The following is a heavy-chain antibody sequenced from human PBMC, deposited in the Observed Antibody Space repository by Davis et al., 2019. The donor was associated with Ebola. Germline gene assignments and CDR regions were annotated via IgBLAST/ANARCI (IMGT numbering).Heavy chain of an antibody. CDR2: INHSGST. D-gene: IGHD4-23*01. V-gene: IGHV4-34*01. CDR1: GGSFSGYY. Sequence: PSETLSLTCAVYGGSFSGYYWSWIRQPPGKGLEWIGEINHSGSTNYNPSLKSRVTISVDTSKNQFSLKLSSVTAADTAVYYCARDATVVTPYYYYGMDVWGQGTTVTVSS. CDR3: ARDATVVTPYYYYGMDV. J-gene: IGHJ6*02.